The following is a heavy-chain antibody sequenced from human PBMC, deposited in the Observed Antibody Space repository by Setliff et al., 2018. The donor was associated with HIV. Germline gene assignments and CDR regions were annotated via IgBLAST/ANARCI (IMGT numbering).Heavy chain of an antibody. V-gene: IGHV4-34*01. CDR2: INHSGST. CDR3: ARGRDYTGSWFRPFYLDF. J-gene: IGHJ4*01. CDR1: GGSFSAYH. D-gene: IGHD3-3*01. Sequence: SETLSLTCAVYGGSFSAYHWSWIRQTPGKGLEWLGEINHSGSTAYDLALESRVSMSIDTSKNQFSLKLTSVTAADTAIYYCARGRDYTGSWFRPFYLDFWGHGNVVTVSS.